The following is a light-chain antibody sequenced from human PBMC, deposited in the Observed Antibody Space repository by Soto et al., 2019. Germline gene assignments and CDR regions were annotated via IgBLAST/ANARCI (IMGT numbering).Light chain of an antibody. J-gene: IGKJ4*01. Sequence: DIQMTQSPSSVSASVGDEVTITCRASQSIASWLTWYQQKPGKAPKVLIYVASRLQSGVPSRFSGSESGTTFTLTITNLQPEDFATYYCQQASSFPLTFGGGTKVDIK. CDR3: QQASSFPLT. V-gene: IGKV1-12*01. CDR2: VAS. CDR1: QSIASW.